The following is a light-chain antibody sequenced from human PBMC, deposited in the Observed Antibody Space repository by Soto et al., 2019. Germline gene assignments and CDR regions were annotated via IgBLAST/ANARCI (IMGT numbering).Light chain of an antibody. CDR3: SAHSPGGTLQI. CDR2: AVS. CDR1: ISDFVVYNY. Sequence: QSVLTQPASVSGSPGQSITISCSGTISDFVVYNYVSWYQLHPGKAPKLIIYAVSVRTSGVSNRFSGSKSGNTASLTISGLQAEDEADYYCSAHSPGGTLQIFGRGTKVTVL. J-gene: IGLJ1*01. V-gene: IGLV2-14*01.